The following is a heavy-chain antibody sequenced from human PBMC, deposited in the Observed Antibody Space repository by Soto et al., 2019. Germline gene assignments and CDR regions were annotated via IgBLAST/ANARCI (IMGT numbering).Heavy chain of an antibody. CDR2: ISYDGSNK. CDR1: GFTFSSYG. J-gene: IGHJ6*02. Sequence: VQLVESGGGLVQPGGSLRLSCAASGFTFSSYGMHWVRQAPGKGLEWVAVISYDGSNKYYADSVKGRFTISRDNSKNTLYLQMNSLRAEDTAVYYCAKTVDTAMAPGDVWGQGTTVTVSS. D-gene: IGHD5-18*01. CDR3: AKTVDTAMAPGDV. V-gene: IGHV3-30*18.